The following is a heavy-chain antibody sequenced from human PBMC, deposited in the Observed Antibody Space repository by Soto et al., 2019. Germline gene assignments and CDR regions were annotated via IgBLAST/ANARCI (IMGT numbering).Heavy chain of an antibody. Sequence: GASVKVSCKASGYTFTSYGISWVRQAPGQGLEWMGWISAYNGNTNYAQKLQGRVTMTTDTSTSTAYMELRSLRSDDTAVYYCARVPLRSITILRRGYYYGMDVWGQGTTVTVSS. CDR2: ISAYNGNT. J-gene: IGHJ6*02. D-gene: IGHD3-9*01. CDR1: GYTFTSYG. CDR3: ARVPLRSITILRRGYYYGMDV. V-gene: IGHV1-18*01.